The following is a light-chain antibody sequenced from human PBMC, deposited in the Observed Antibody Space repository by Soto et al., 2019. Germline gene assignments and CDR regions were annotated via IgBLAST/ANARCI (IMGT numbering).Light chain of an antibody. CDR2: DVT. CDR3: SSYTSTSTL. Sequence: QSALTQPASVSGSPGQSITISCTGTSSDVGGYKYVSWYQLHPGTAPKLVIYDVTNRPSGVSNRFSGSKSGNTASLTISGLQAEDEADYICSSYTSTSTLFGTGTKVTVL. J-gene: IGLJ1*01. CDR1: SSDVGGYKY. V-gene: IGLV2-14*01.